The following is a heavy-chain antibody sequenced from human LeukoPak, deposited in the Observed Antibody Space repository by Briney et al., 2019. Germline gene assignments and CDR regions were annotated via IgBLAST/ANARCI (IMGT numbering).Heavy chain of an antibody. CDR2: IYYRGST. J-gene: IGHJ6*03. Sequence: SETLSLICAVYGGSFSGYYWSWIRQPPGKGREWIGYIYYRGSTNYNLSPKSRVTISVDTSTNQFSLKLSSVTAADTAVYYCARGGGEPPYYYYYMDVWGKGTTVTVSS. CDR3: ARGGGEPPYYYYYMDV. V-gene: IGHV4-59*01. CDR1: GGSFSGYY. D-gene: IGHD1-26*01.